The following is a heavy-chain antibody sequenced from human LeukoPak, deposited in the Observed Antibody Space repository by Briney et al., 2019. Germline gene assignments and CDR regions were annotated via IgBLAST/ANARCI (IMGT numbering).Heavy chain of an antibody. CDR1: GYTFTNYW. V-gene: IGHV5-51*01. Sequence: GESLKISCKGSGYTFTNYWIGWVRQMPGKGLEWMGIIYPGDSDTRYSPSFQGQVTISADKSISTAYLQWSSLKASDTAMYYCARGDYGDFRVFYTLFDYWGQGTLVTVSS. CDR3: ARGDYGDFRVFYTLFDY. D-gene: IGHD4-17*01. J-gene: IGHJ4*02. CDR2: IYPGDSDT.